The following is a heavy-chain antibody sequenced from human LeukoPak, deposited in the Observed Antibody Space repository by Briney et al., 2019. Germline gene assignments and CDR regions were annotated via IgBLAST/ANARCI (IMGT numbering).Heavy chain of an antibody. V-gene: IGHV1-69*04. CDR3: ARVTAAAGTARTDY. CDR1: GYTFTSYY. CDR2: IIPILGIA. D-gene: IGHD6-13*01. Sequence: SVKVSCKASGYTFTSYYMHWVRQAPGQGLEWMGRIIPILGIANYAQKFQGRVTITADKSTSTAYMELSSLRSEDTAVYYCARVTAAAGTARTDYWGQGTLVTVSS. J-gene: IGHJ4*02.